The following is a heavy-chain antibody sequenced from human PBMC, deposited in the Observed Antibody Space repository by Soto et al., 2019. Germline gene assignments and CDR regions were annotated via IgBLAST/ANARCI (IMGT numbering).Heavy chain of an antibody. J-gene: IGHJ6*03. D-gene: IGHD6-6*01. V-gene: IGHV3-48*01. CDR1: GFTFSSYS. Sequence: GGSLRLSCAASGFTFSSYSMNWVRQAPGKGLEWVSYISSSSSTIYYAESVKGRFTITRDNGKNSLYLQMNSLRAEDTAVYYCARNEYSSSSSSYYYYYMDVWGKGTTVTVSS. CDR2: ISSSSSTI. CDR3: ARNEYSSSSSSYYYYYMDV.